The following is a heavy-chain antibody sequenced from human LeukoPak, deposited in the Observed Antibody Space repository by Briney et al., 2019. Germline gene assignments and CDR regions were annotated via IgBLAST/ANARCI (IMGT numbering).Heavy chain of an antibody. CDR1: AFTFSDYW. J-gene: IGHJ4*02. CDR3: ARVDRFGESTHYFDD. CDR2: IREDGSEK. V-gene: IGHV3-7*01. Sequence: GGSLRLSCATSAFTFSDYWMSWVRQTPGKGLEWVANIREDGSEKYYVDSVKGRFTISRGNGKNSLHLQMNSLRAEDTAVYYCARVDRFGESTHYFDDWGQGTLVTVSS. D-gene: IGHD3-10*01.